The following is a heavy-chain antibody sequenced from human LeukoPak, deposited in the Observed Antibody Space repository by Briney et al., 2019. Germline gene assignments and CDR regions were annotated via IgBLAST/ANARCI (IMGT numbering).Heavy chain of an antibody. V-gene: IGHV3-30*04. Sequence: GGSLRLSCVASGFTFSGSAMHWVRQAPGKGLEGVAFISYDGSRISYADSVKGRITISRDNSNNTLYLQMNSLRAEDTAVYYCAKDRGNNFGFRGFTDFWGQGTLVTVSP. CDR3: AKDRGNNFGFRGFTDF. CDR1: GFTFSGSA. D-gene: IGHD5-18*01. CDR2: ISYDGSRI. J-gene: IGHJ4*02.